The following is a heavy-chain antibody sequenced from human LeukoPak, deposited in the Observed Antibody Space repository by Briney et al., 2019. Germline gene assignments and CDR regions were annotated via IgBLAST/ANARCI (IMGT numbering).Heavy chain of an antibody. V-gene: IGHV1-2*02. J-gene: IGHJ4*02. Sequence: ASVKVSCKASGYTFTGYYMHWVRQAPGQGLEWMGWIYPNSGATKYAQKFQGRVTMTRDTAISTAYMELSGLRSDDTAVYYCGTLLSNGPFDYWGQGSLVSVSS. CDR2: IYPNSGAT. CDR3: GTLLSNGPFDY. CDR1: GYTFTGYY.